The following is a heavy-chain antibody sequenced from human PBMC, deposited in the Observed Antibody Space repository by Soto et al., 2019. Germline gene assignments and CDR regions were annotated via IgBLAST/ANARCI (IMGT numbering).Heavy chain of an antibody. Sequence: SGKVSCTGSGCPFSITSVEWVRQGRGQRREWIGWSVVGSGNTNYEQKFQDRVTFPRDVSTSTDYMEPGTRRSDDTAGYYCTSLRPQKYWGQGTLVTVSS. CDR1: GCPFSITS. J-gene: IGHJ4*02. CDR3: TSLRPQKY. V-gene: IGHV1-58*01. CDR2: SVVGSGNT.